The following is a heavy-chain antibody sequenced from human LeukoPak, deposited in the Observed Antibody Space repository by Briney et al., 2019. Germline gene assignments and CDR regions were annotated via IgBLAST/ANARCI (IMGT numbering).Heavy chain of an antibody. CDR1: GFTFDDYG. D-gene: IGHD2-8*01. CDR3: ARGRLSVPWVY. J-gene: IGHJ4*02. Sequence: PGGSLRLSCAASGFTFDDYGMSWVRQAPGKGLEWVSGINWYGGSSGYADSVKGRFTISRDNAKNSLYLQMNSLRAEDTALYYCARGRLSVPWVYWGQGTLVTVSS. V-gene: IGHV3-20*04. CDR2: INWYGGSS.